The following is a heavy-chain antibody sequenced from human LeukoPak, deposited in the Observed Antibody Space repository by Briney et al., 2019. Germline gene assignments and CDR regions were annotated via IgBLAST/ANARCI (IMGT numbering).Heavy chain of an antibody. Sequence: GGSLRLSCAASRFTFSGYDMSWVRQVPGKGLEWVASISSNGGSTYYADSVKGRFSISRDNSKNTLYLQMNSLRAEDTAVYYCAKTGYYYDRSDYYYDRSRYFDLWGRGTLVTVSS. D-gene: IGHD3-22*01. CDR2: ISSNGGST. V-gene: IGHV3-23*01. CDR3: AKTGYYYDRSDYYYDRSRYFDL. CDR1: RFTFSGYD. J-gene: IGHJ2*01.